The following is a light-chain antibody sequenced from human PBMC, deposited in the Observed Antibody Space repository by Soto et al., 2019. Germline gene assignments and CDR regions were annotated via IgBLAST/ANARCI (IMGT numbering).Light chain of an antibody. CDR3: QHYHSHSIT. CDR1: ENIFKF. J-gene: IGKJ4*01. Sequence: DILVIQSPATLSASVGDRITITCRASENIFKFLAWYQQRSGSAPNLLIYAASDLERGVPSRFSGRGSGTEFSLTIDNRQPNDSATYFCQHYHSHSITFGGVTQVDVK. CDR2: AAS. V-gene: IGKV1-5*01.